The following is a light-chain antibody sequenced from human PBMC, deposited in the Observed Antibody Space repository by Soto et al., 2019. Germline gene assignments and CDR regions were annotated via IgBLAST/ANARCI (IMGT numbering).Light chain of an antibody. CDR2: DVG. CDR1: SSDVGGYNY. Sequence: QSALTQPRSVSGSPGQSVTISCTGTSSDVGGYNYVSWYQHHPGKAPKLMIYDVGKRPSGVPDRFSGSKSGNTASLTISGLQAEDEADYYCCSYAGSYTHVFGTGTKLTVL. V-gene: IGLV2-11*01. CDR3: CSYAGSYTHV. J-gene: IGLJ1*01.